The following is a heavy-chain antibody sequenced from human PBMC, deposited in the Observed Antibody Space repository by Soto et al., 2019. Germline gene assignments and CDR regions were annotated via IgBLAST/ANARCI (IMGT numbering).Heavy chain of an antibody. CDR2: IYYSGST. CDR1: GGSISSGDYY. J-gene: IGHJ3*02. D-gene: IGHD1-26*01. CDR3: ARGSGELLDDAFDI. Sequence: SETLSLTCTFSGGSISSGDYYWRWIRQPPGKGLEWIGYIYYSGSTYYTPSLKSRVTISVDTSKNQFSLKLSSVTAADTAVYYCARGSGELLDDAFDIWGQGTMVTVSS. V-gene: IGHV4-30-4*01.